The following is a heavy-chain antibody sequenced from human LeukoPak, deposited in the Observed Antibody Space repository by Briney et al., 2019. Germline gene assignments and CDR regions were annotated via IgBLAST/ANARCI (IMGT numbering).Heavy chain of an antibody. D-gene: IGHD3-16*01. Sequence: SETLSLTCSVSGGSISSYYWSWIRQPPGKGLEWIGYIYYSGGTNYNPSLKSRVTISVDTSKNQFSLELSSVTAADTAVYYCARCAVMDDDYFDYWGQGTLVTVSS. J-gene: IGHJ4*02. CDR2: IYYSGGT. CDR3: ARCAVMDDDYFDY. CDR1: GGSISSYY. V-gene: IGHV4-59*01.